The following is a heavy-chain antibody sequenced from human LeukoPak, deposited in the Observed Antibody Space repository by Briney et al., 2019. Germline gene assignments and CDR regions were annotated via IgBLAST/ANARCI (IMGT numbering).Heavy chain of an antibody. D-gene: IGHD5-18*01. CDR1: GGSISSGGYY. V-gene: IGHV4-30-2*01. CDR3: AVTQAGVPIGNYYMDV. CDR2: IYHSGST. J-gene: IGHJ6*03. Sequence: PSETLSLTCTVSGGSISSGGYYWSWIRQPPGKGLEWIGYIYHSGSTYYNPSLKSRVTISVDRSKNQFSLKLSSVTAADTAVYYCAVTQAGVPIGNYYMDVWGKXXTVXVSS.